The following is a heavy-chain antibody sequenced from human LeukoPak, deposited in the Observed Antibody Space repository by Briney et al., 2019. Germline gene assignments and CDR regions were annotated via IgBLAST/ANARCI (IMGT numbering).Heavy chain of an antibody. V-gene: IGHV3-48*03. Sequence: PGGSLRLSCAASGFTFSSYEMNWVRQAPGKGLEWVSYISNRGNTIYYADSVKGRFTISRDNAKNALYLQMNSLRAEDTAVYYCAKDLHYGSADYWGQGTLVTVSS. D-gene: IGHD3-10*01. CDR1: GFTFSSYE. CDR3: AKDLHYGSADY. J-gene: IGHJ4*02. CDR2: ISNRGNTI.